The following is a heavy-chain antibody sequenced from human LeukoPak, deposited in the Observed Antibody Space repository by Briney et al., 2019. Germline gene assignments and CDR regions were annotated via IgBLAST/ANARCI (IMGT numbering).Heavy chain of an antibody. J-gene: IGHJ4*02. CDR3: AIRYGSGSSYFDY. CDR1: GGTFSSYT. Sequence: SVKASCKASGGTFSSYTISWVRQAPGQGLEWMGRIIPILGIANYAQKFQGRVTITADKSTSTAYMELSSLRSEDTAVYYCAIRYGSGSSYFDYWGQGTLVTVSS. CDR2: IIPILGIA. V-gene: IGHV1-69*02. D-gene: IGHD3-10*01.